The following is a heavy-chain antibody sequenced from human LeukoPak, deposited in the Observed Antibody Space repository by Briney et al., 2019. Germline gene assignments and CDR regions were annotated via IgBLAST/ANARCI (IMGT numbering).Heavy chain of an antibody. CDR2: ISGSGGST. CDR3: AKVGLERHQFDY. Sequence: GGFLRLSCAASGFTFSSYAMSWVRQAPGKGLEWVSAISGSGGSTYYADSVKGRFTISRDNSKNTLYLQMNSLRAEDTAVYYCAKVGLERHQFDYWGQGTLVTVSS. CDR1: GFTFSSYA. D-gene: IGHD1-1*01. V-gene: IGHV3-23*01. J-gene: IGHJ4*02.